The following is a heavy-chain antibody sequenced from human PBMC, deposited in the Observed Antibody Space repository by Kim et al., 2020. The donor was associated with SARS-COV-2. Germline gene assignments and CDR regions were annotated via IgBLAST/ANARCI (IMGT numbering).Heavy chain of an antibody. CDR3: ARGNYYGSGSLEFDY. J-gene: IGHJ4*02. V-gene: IGHV1-2*02. D-gene: IGHD3-10*01. CDR1: GYTFTGYY. Sequence: ASVKVSCKASGYTFTGYYMHWVRQAPGQGLEWMGWINPNSGGTNYAQQFQGRVTMTRDTSISTAYMELSRLRSDDTAVYYCARGNYYGSGSLEFDYWGQGTLVTVSS. CDR2: INPNSGGT.